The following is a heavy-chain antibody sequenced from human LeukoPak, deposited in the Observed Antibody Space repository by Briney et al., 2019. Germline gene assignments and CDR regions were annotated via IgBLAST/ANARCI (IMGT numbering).Heavy chain of an antibody. CDR1: GYTFTSYG. D-gene: IGHD3-3*01. V-gene: IGHV1-18*01. CDR3: ARVGYYDFWSGPTKYYYYMDV. Sequence: ASVNVSCKASGYTFTSYGISWVRQAPGQGLEWMGWISAYNGNTNYAQKLQGRVTMTTDTSTSTAYMELRSLRSDDTAVYYCARVGYYDFWSGPTKYYYYMDVWGKGTTVTVSS. J-gene: IGHJ6*03. CDR2: ISAYNGNT.